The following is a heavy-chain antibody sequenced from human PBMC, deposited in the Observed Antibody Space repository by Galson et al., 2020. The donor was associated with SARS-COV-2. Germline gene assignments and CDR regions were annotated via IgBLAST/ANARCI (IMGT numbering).Heavy chain of an antibody. J-gene: IGHJ4*02. V-gene: IGHV4-30-4*01. Sequence: SETLSLTCTVSGGPIRSGDYYWSWIRQPPGKGLAWIGYIYYSGSTYYNPSLKSRVTISVDTSKNQFSLKLSSVTAADTAVYYCARYSLLWSYFDYWGQGTLVTVSS. CDR1: GGPIRSGDYY. D-gene: IGHD3-10*01. CDR3: ARYSLLWSYFDY. CDR2: IYYSGST.